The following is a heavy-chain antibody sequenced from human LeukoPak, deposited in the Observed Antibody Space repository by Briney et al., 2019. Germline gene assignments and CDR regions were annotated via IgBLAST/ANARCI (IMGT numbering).Heavy chain of an antibody. Sequence: PSGTLSLTCAVSGGSISSSNWWNWVRQPPGKGLEWIGEINHSGSTNYNPSLKSRVTISVDTSKNQFSLKLSSVTAADTAVYYCAGTYSSGWYPFDYWGQGTLVTVSS. CDR3: AGTYSSGWYPFDY. D-gene: IGHD6-19*01. J-gene: IGHJ4*02. CDR2: INHSGST. CDR1: GGSISSSNW. V-gene: IGHV4-4*02.